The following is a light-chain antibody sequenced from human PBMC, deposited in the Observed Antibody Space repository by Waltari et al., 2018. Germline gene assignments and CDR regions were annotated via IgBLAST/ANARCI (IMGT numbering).Light chain of an antibody. CDR2: YDS. V-gene: IGLV3-21*04. CDR3: QVWHDSNSSGV. CDR1: NIESKS. Sequence: SYVLTQTPSVSLAPGQTARITCGGDNIESKSVHWYQLQTGQAPVLVMFYDSDGPPGIPGRFSWSNAGNPATLTISRVEDEDEADYFCQVWHDSNSSGVFGGGTKLTVL. J-gene: IGLJ2*01.